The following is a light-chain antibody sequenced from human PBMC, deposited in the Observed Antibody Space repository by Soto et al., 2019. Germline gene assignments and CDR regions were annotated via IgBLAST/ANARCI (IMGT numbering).Light chain of an antibody. J-gene: IGKJ2*01. CDR2: GAS. Sequence: EIVMTQSPATLSVSPGDRATLSCRASQSASNNVAWYHQKPGQAPRLLIYGASTRASGLPARFSGSGAATDFTLTISSLQSEDFGVYYCQQYNYWPPFTFGQGTKLEIK. CDR3: QQYNYWPPFT. CDR1: QSASNN. V-gene: IGKV3-15*01.